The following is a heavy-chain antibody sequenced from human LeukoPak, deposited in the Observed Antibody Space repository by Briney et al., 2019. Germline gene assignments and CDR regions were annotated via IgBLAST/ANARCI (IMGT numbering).Heavy chain of an antibody. J-gene: IGHJ5*02. D-gene: IGHD3-22*01. CDR3: ARDHYYDSSGYYINWFDP. CDR2: ISSSGSTI. V-gene: IGHV3-48*03. CDR1: GFTFSSYE. Sequence: PGGSLRLSCAASGFTFSSYEMNWVRQAPGKGLEGVSYISSSGSTIYYADSVKGRFTISRDNAKNSLYLQMNSLRAEDTAVYYCARDHYYDSSGYYINWFDPWGQGTLVTVSS.